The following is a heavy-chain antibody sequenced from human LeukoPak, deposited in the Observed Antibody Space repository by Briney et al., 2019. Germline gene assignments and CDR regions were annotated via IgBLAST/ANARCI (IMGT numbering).Heavy chain of an antibody. CDR2: ISGSGGT. CDR1: GFTFTSYA. V-gene: IGHV3-23*01. Sequence: GSLRLSCAASGFTFTSYAMNWVRQAPGKGLEWVSSISGSGGTYYADSVKGRFTISRDNSKNTMYLQMNSLRAEDTAVYYCAKARGTTTFCLDYWGQGTLVTVSS. D-gene: IGHD2/OR15-2a*01. J-gene: IGHJ4*02. CDR3: AKARGTTTFCLDY.